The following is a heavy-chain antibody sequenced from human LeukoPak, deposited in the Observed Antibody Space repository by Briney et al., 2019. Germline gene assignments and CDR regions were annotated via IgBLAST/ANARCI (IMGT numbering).Heavy chain of an antibody. Sequence: GGSLRLSCAASGFTFSSYAMHWVRQAPGKGLEWVALTSYDGSNKYYADSVKGRFTISRDNSKNALYLQMNSLRAEDTAVYYCARSHTSGWYYFDYWGQGNLVTVSS. V-gene: IGHV3-30*04. D-gene: IGHD6-19*01. CDR2: TSYDGSNK. CDR3: ARSHTSGWYYFDY. CDR1: GFTFSSYA. J-gene: IGHJ4*02.